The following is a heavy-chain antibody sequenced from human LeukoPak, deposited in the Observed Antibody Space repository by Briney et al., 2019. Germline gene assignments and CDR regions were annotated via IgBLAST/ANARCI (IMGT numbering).Heavy chain of an antibody. CDR1: GFRFSGYW. CDR3: ARTYSGSYYVFDY. J-gene: IGHJ4*02. CDR2: ISSSSSTI. V-gene: IGHV3-48*02. D-gene: IGHD1-26*01. Sequence: PGGSLRLSCAASGFRFSGYWMHWVRQAPGKGLEWVSYISSSSSTIYYADSVKGRFTISRDNAKNSLYLQMNSLRDEDTAVYYCARTYSGSYYVFDYWGQGTLVTVSS.